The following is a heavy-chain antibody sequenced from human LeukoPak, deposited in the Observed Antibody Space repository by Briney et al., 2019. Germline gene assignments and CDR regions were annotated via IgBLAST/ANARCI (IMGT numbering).Heavy chain of an antibody. V-gene: IGHV1-8*01. CDR1: GHTFNSYH. Sequence: ASVKVPCQDYGHTFNSYHNNWPRQAPGQRPDWLGWMNPNSANTVYEQKFQGRVTINRNTSISTAYIELSSLTSEHTAATYAPRGSTYYYDSSGYYYGYWGQGPLVTVSS. J-gene: IGHJ4*02. D-gene: IGHD3-22*01. CDR3: PRGSTYYYDSSGYYYGY. CDR2: MNPNSANT.